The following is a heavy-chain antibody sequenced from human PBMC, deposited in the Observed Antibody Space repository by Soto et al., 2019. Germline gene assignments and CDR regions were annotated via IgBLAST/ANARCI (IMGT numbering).Heavy chain of an antibody. V-gene: IGHV4-59*01. CDR3: ARDGYYYDSSGYQSVYYFDY. J-gene: IGHJ4*02. CDR1: GGSISSYY. CDR2: IYFSGST. D-gene: IGHD3-22*01. Sequence: SETLSLTCTVSGGSISSYYWSWIRQPPGKGLEWIGYIYFSGSTNYNPSLKSRVTISVDTSKNQFSLKLSSVTAADTAVYYCARDGYYYDSSGYQSVYYFDYWGQGILVTVSS.